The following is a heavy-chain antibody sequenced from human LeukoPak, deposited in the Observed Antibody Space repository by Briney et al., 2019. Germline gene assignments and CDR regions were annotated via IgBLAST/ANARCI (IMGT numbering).Heavy chain of an antibody. CDR2: IYPGDSDT. J-gene: IGHJ3*02. D-gene: IGHD3-16*02. Sequence: GESLKISCKGSGYSFTSYWIGWVRQMPGKGLEWMGIIYPGDSDTRYSPSFQGQVTISADKSISTAYLQWSSLKASDTAMYCCARGITFGGVIVDDAFDIWGQGTMVTVSS. CDR1: GYSFTSYW. V-gene: IGHV5-51*01. CDR3: ARGITFGGVIVDDAFDI.